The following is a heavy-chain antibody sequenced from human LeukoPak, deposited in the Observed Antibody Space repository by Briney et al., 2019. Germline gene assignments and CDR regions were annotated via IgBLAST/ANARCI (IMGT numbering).Heavy chain of an antibody. CDR3: ARGGNIAVAGYFDL. D-gene: IGHD6-19*01. Sequence: GGSLRLSCAASGFTFSSYAMSWVRQAPGKGLEWVSLIYSGGSTYYADSVKGRFTISRDNSKNTLYLQMNSLRAEDTAVYYCARGGNIAVAGYFDLWGRGTLVTVSS. CDR1: GFTFSSYA. CDR2: IYSGGST. V-gene: IGHV3-66*01. J-gene: IGHJ2*01.